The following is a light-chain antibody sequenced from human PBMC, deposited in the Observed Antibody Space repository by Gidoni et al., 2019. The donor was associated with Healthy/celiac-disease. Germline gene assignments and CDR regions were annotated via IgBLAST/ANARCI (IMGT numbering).Light chain of an antibody. Sequence: DIQLTQSPSSLSASVGDRVTIPCRASQSSRSYLNWYQQTPGKAPKLLLYAASSWQSGAPSRFSGSGSGTDFTLTSSRLQPEDIATYYWKQSYSTPLLFGQGTKLEIK. CDR3: KQSYSTPLL. V-gene: IGKV1-39*01. CDR1: QSSRSY. CDR2: AAS. J-gene: IGKJ2*01.